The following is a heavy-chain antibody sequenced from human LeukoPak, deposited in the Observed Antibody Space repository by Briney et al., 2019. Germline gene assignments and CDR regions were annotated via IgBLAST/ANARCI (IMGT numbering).Heavy chain of an antibody. V-gene: IGHV4-59*01. CDR2: IYYSGST. CDR3: ARLNPTSIYYYYYYYMDV. Sequence: SEILSLTCTVSGGSISSYYWSWIRQPPGKGLEWIGYIYYSGSTNYNPSLKSRVTISVDTSKNQFSLKLSSVTAADTAVYYCARLNPTSIYYYYYYYMDVWGKGTTVTVSS. J-gene: IGHJ6*03. D-gene: IGHD2-2*01. CDR1: GGSISSYY.